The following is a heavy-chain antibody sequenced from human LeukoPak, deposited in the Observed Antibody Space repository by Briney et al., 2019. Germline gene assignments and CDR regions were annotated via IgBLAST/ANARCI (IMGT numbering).Heavy chain of an antibody. CDR2: IIPIFGTA. Sequence: SVKVSCKASGGTFGSYAISWVRQAPGQGLEWMGGIIPIFGTANYAQKFQGRVTITADESTSTAYMELSSLRSEDTAVYYCARELERRYYYYGMDVWGQGTTVTVSS. D-gene: IGHD1-1*01. CDR3: ARELERRYYYYGMDV. V-gene: IGHV1-69*13. J-gene: IGHJ6*02. CDR1: GGTFGSYA.